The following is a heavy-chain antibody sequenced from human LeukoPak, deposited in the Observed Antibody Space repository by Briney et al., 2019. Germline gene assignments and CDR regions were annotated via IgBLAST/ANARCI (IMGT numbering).Heavy chain of an antibody. J-gene: IGHJ4*02. CDR1: GFTFSSYS. Sequence: GGSLRLSCAASGFTFSSYSMNWVRQAPGKGLEWVSSISSSSSYIYYADSVEGRFTISRDNAKNSLYLQMNSLRAEDTAVYYCARDWADVRGVMDYWGQGTLVTVSS. CDR2: ISSSSSYI. CDR3: ARDWADVRGVMDY. V-gene: IGHV3-21*01. D-gene: IGHD3-10*02.